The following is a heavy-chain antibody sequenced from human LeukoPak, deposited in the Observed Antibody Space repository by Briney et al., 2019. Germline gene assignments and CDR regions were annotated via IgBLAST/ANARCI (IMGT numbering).Heavy chain of an antibody. CDR1: GYTFTSYA. CDR3: ARDRIAAAGTLDY. Sequence: ASVKVSCKASGYTFTSYAMHWVRQAPGQRLEWMGWINAGNGNTKYSQKFQGRVTITWDTSASTAYMELSSLRSEDTAVYYCARDRIAAAGTLDYWGQGTLVTVSS. CDR2: INAGNGNT. V-gene: IGHV1-3*01. J-gene: IGHJ4*02. D-gene: IGHD6-13*01.